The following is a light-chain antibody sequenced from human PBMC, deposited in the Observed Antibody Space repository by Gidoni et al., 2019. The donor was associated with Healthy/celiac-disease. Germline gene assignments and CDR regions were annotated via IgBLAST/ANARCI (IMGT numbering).Light chain of an antibody. CDR2: DNN. J-gene: IGLJ3*02. Sequence: QSVLTQPPSVSGAPGQRVTISCTGSTSNIGAGYDVQWYQQLPGTAPKVVIYDNNNRPSGVPDRFSGSKSGTSASLTITGLQAEDEADYYCQSYDTSLSSSGVFGGGTKLTVL. CDR1: TSNIGAGYD. V-gene: IGLV1-40*01. CDR3: QSYDTSLSSSGV.